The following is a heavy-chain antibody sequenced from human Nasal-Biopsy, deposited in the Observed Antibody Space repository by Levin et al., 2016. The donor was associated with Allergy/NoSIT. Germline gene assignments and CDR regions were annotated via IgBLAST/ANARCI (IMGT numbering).Heavy chain of an antibody. CDR2: TYHRSEWYS. Sequence: SQTLSLTCVISGDSVSSNSAGWNWIRQSPSRGLEWLGRTYHRSEWYSDYALSVRSRITINADTSKNQFSLQLNSVTPDDTAVYFCARDDTSGFSTFDYWGPGTLVTVSS. CDR3: ARDDTSGFSTFDY. J-gene: IGHJ4*02. D-gene: IGHD3-22*01. CDR1: GDSVSSNSAG. V-gene: IGHV6-1*01.